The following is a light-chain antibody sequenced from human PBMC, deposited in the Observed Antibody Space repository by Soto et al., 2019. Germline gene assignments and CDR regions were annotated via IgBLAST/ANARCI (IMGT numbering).Light chain of an antibody. CDR2: DVS. Sequence: QSVLTQPASVSGSPGQSIAISCTGTSSDVGGYNYVSWYQQNPGKAPKFIIYDVSNRPSGVSDRFSGSKSGNTASLTISGLQAEDEADYYCASYTTSSTYGFGTGTKVTVL. CDR3: ASYTTSSTYG. V-gene: IGLV2-14*01. CDR1: SSDVGGYNY. J-gene: IGLJ1*01.